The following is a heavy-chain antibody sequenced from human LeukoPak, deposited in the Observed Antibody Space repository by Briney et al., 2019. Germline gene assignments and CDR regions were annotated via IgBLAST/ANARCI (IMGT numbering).Heavy chain of an antibody. J-gene: IGHJ1*01. V-gene: IGHV4-39*07. Sequence: PSETLSLTCTVSGGSISSGGYYWSWIRQPPGKGLEWIGEINHSGSTNYNPSLKSRVTISVDTSKNQFSLKLSSVTAADTAVYYCARGRLVAVVVAATRRAEYFQHWGQGTLVTVSP. D-gene: IGHD2-15*01. CDR3: ARGRLVAVVVAATRRAEYFQH. CDR1: GGSISSGGYY. CDR2: INHSGST.